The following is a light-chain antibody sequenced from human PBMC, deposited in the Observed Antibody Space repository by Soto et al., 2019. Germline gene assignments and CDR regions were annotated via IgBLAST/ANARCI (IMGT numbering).Light chain of an antibody. CDR2: DVT. Sequence: QSALTQPASVSGSPGQSITISCTGTSSDVGTYNYFSWYQQHPGQAPKLMIYDVTNRPSGVSNRFSGSKSGNTASLTISGLQAEDEADYYCSSYTSNNNIVYGGGTQLTVL. CDR3: SSYTSNNNIV. CDR1: SSDVGTYNY. J-gene: IGLJ7*01. V-gene: IGLV2-14*03.